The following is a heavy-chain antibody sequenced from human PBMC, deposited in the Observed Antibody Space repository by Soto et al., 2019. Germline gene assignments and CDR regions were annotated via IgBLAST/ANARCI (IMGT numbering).Heavy chain of an antibody. Sequence: SETLSLTCTVSGGSISSSSYYWGWIRQPPGKGLEWIGSIYYSGSTYYNPSLKSRVTISVDTSKNQFSLKLSSVTAADTAVYYCAEGEVATIVGAFDIWGQGTMVTVSS. V-gene: IGHV4-39*01. CDR3: AEGEVATIVGAFDI. D-gene: IGHD5-12*01. CDR2: IYYSGST. J-gene: IGHJ3*02. CDR1: GGSISSSSYY.